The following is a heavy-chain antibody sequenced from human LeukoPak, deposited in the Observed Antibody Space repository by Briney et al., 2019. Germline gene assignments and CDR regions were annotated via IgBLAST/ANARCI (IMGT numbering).Heavy chain of an antibody. Sequence: GGSLRLSCGASGFTFSDAWMNWVRQAPGKGLEWVGRIKSKIDDETTDYAAPVKGRFTISRDDSQNTLFLHMNSLKTEDTAVYYCNTGLDYVWGNARYDWGQGTLVTVSS. CDR3: NTGLDYVWGNARYD. D-gene: IGHD3-16*02. J-gene: IGHJ4*02. CDR2: IKSKIDDETT. V-gene: IGHV3-15*01. CDR1: GFTFSDAW.